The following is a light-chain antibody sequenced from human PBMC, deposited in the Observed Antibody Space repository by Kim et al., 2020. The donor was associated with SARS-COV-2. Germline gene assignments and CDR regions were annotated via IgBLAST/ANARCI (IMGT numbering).Light chain of an antibody. Sequence: QSALTQPASVSGSPGQSITISCTGTSSDVGGYNYVSWYQQHPDKAPKLMIYDVSNRPSGVSNRFSGSKSGNTASLIISGLQAEDEADYYCSSYTSSSTYVFGTGTKVTVL. V-gene: IGLV2-14*03. CDR1: SSDVGGYNY. CDR3: SSYTSSSTYV. CDR2: DVS. J-gene: IGLJ1*01.